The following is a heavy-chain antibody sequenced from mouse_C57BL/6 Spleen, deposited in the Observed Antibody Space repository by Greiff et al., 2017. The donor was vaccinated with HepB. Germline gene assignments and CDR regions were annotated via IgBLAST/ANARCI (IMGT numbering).Heavy chain of an antibody. J-gene: IGHJ2*01. CDR1: GYAFSSSW. D-gene: IGHD1-1*01. CDR2: IYPGDGDT. CDR3: AREKLLTYYFDY. V-gene: IGHV1-82*01. Sequence: VQVVESGPELVKPGASVKISCKASGYAFSSSWMNWVKQRPGKGLEWIGRIYPGDGDTNYNGKFKGKATLTADKYSSTAYMQLSSLTSEDSAVYFSAREKLLTYYFDYWGQGTTLTVSS.